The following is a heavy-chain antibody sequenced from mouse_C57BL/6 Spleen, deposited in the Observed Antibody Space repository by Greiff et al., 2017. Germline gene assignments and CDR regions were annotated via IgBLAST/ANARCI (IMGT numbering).Heavy chain of an antibody. Sequence: EVQLVESGPGMVKPSQSLSLTCTVTGYSITSGYDWHWIRHFPGNKLEWMGYISYSGSTNYNPSLKSRISITHDTSKNHFFLKLNSVTTEDTATYYCARGRVVAPFDYWGQGTTLTVSS. J-gene: IGHJ2*01. CDR1: GYSITSGYD. D-gene: IGHD1-1*01. CDR3: ARGRVVAPFDY. V-gene: IGHV3-1*01. CDR2: ISYSGST.